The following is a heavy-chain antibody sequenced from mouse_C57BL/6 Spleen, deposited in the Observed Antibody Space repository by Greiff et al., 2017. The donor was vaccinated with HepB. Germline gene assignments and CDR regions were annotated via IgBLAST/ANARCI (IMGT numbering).Heavy chain of an antibody. D-gene: IGHD1-1*01. CDR1: GYTFTSYW. Sequence: VQLQQPGAELVKPGASVKMSCKASGYTFTSYWITWVKQRPGQGLEWIGDIYPGSGSTNYNEKFKSKATLTVDTSSSTAYMQLSSLTSEDSAVYYCAREAITTVGAMDYWGQGTSVTVSS. CDR3: AREAITTVGAMDY. V-gene: IGHV1-55*01. J-gene: IGHJ4*01. CDR2: IYPGSGST.